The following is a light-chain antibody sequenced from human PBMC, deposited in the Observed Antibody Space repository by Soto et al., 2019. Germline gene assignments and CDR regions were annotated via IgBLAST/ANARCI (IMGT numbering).Light chain of an antibody. CDR1: SSDVGGYNY. V-gene: IGLV2-11*01. CDR2: DVS. CDR3: CSYAGSYV. Sequence: SALTQPRSVSGSPGQSVTISCTGTSSDVGGYNYVSWYQQHPDKAPKLMIYDVSKRPSGVPDRFSGSKSGNTASLTISGLQAEDEADYYCCSYAGSYVFGTGTKVTVL. J-gene: IGLJ1*01.